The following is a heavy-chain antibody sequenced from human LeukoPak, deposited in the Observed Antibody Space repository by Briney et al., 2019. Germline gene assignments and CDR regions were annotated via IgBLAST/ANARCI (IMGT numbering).Heavy chain of an antibody. CDR2: IKQDGSEK. CDR1: GFTFSSYW. V-gene: IGHV3-7*01. CDR3: ARDDTWELLAFDI. J-gene: IGHJ3*02. D-gene: IGHD1-26*01. Sequence: GGSLRLSCAASGFTFSSYWMSWVRQAPGKGLEWVANIKQDGSEKYYVDSVKGRFTISRDNAKNSLYLQMNSLRAEDTAVYYCARDDTWELLAFDIWGQGTMVTVSP.